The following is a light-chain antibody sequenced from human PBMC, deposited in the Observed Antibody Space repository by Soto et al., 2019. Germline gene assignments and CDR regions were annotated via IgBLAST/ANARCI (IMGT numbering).Light chain of an antibody. J-gene: IGKJ1*01. CDR1: QSISSW. CDR2: DAS. CDR3: QHYDSYSWT. Sequence: DIQMTQSPSILSASIGDRVTITCRASQSISSWLAWYQQKPGKAPKVLIFDASSLESGVPSRFSGNGSGTEFTLTISSLQPDDFATYYCQHYDSYSWTFGQGTKVEIK. V-gene: IGKV1-5*01.